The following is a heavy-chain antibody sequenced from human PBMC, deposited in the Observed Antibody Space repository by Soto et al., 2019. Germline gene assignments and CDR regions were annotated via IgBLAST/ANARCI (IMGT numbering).Heavy chain of an antibody. CDR2: IYYSGST. V-gene: IGHV4-59*01. D-gene: IGHD5-12*01. Sequence: QVQLQESGPGLVKPSETLSLTCTVSGGSISSYYWSWIRQPPGKGLEWIGYIYYSGSTNYNPSLKSRVTISVDTSKNQFSLKLSSVTAADTAVYYCARESVEMATIFTHWGQGTLVTVSS. CDR1: GGSISSYY. CDR3: ARESVEMATIFTH. J-gene: IGHJ4*02.